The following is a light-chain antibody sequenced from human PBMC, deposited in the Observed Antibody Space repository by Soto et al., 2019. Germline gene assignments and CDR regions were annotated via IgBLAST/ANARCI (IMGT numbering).Light chain of an antibody. CDR3: QTWGTGFQF. Sequence: QPVLTQSPSASASLGASVKLTCTLSSGHSSYAIAWHQKQPGKGPRYLMDLNNDGSHTKGDGIPERFSGASSGADRYLISSRLQSEDEADYYCQTWGTGFQFFGGGTQLTVL. CDR1: SGHSSYA. J-gene: IGLJ2*01. CDR2: LNNDGSH. V-gene: IGLV4-69*01.